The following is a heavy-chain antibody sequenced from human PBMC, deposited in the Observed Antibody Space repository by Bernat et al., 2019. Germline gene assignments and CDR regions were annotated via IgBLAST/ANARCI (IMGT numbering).Heavy chain of an antibody. CDR1: GGSLSDYY. Sequence: QVQLQESGPGLVKPSETLSLTCTVSGGSLSDYYWSWIRQPAGKGLEWIGRIYTSGSTNYNPSLKSRVTISVDTSKNQFSLKLSSVTAADTAVYYCARDRKLGIELNWYFDLWGRGTLVTVSS. CDR3: ARDRKLGIELNWYFDL. J-gene: IGHJ2*01. D-gene: IGHD7-27*01. CDR2: IYTSGST. V-gene: IGHV4-4*07.